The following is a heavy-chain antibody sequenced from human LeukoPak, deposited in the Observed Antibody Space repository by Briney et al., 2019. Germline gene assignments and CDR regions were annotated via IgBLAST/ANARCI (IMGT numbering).Heavy chain of an antibody. CDR1: GGSISSGGYY. CDR2: IYYSGST. D-gene: IGHD5-12*01. CDR3: ARGTIVATPDY. V-gene: IGHV4-31*03. Sequence: SETLSLTCTVSGGSISSGGYYWSWIRQHPGKGLEWIGYIYYSGSTYYNPSLKSRVTISVDTSMNQFSLKLSSVTAADTAVYYCARGTIVATPDYWGQGTLVTVSS. J-gene: IGHJ4*02.